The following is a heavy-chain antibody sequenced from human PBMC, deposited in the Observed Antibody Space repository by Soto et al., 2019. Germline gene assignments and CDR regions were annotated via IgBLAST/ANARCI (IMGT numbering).Heavy chain of an antibody. V-gene: IGHV3-30-3*01. D-gene: IGHD3-22*01. Sequence: QVQLVESGGGVVQPGRSLRLSCAVSGFTFSSYAMHWVRQAPGKGLEWVAVISYDGFNKYYADSVKGRFTVSRDNSKNTLYLQMNILRAEDTAVYYCARGPRYYYDSSGEMNWGQGTLVTVSS. J-gene: IGHJ4*02. CDR1: GFTFSSYA. CDR2: ISYDGFNK. CDR3: ARGPRYYYDSSGEMN.